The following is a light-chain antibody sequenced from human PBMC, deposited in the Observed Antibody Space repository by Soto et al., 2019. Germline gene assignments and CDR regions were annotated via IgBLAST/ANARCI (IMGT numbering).Light chain of an antibody. Sequence: DIQLTQSPSSVSAAVGDRVTLTCRANQTFSSWLAWYQHKPGKAPKLLIYGASTLQSGVPSRFSGGGSGTYFPLTISGLQPEDFATYDCQQANSLPRAFGGGDKVEI. CDR3: QQANSLPRA. J-gene: IGKJ4*01. CDR2: GAS. CDR1: QTFSSW. V-gene: IGKV1-12*01.